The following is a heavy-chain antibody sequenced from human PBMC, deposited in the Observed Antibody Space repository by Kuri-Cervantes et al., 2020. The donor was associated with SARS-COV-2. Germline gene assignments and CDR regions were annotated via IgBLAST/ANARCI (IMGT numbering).Heavy chain of an antibody. CDR3: ASFSTRGDP. D-gene: IGHD2/OR15-2a*01. J-gene: IGHJ5*02. CDR1: GGSISSSSYY. CDR2: IYYSGST. V-gene: IGHV4-39*01. Sequence: SETLSLTCTVSGGSISSSSYYWGWIRQPPGKGLEWMGSIYYSGSTYYNPSLKSRVTISVDTSKNQFSLKLSSVTAADTAVYYCASFSTRGDPWGQGTLVTVSS.